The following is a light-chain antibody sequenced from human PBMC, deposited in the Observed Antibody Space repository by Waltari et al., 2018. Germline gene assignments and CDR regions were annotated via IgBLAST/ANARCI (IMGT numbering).Light chain of an antibody. CDR3: QQRDFWPLS. Sequence: EIVLTQSPATLSLSPGERATLACRASQSISSHLAWYQQKPGQAPRLLIYDASKRSTGIPARFTGSGSGTDFTLTSSNPQPEDFAVYYCQQRDFWPLSFGGGTTVEIK. V-gene: IGKV3-11*01. CDR1: QSISSH. J-gene: IGKJ4*01. CDR2: DAS.